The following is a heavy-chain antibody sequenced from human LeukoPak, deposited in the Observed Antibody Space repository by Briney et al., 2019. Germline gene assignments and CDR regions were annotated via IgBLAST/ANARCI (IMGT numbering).Heavy chain of an antibody. CDR3: ARERPDILTGYYS. CDR2: IYSGGST. V-gene: IGHV3-53*01. Sequence: GGSLRLSCAASGFTVSSNYMSWVRQAPGKGLEWVSVIYSGGSTYYADSVKGRFTISRDNSKNTLYLQMNSLRAEDTAVYYCARERPDILTGYYSWGQGTLVTVSS. D-gene: IGHD3-9*01. J-gene: IGHJ4*02. CDR1: GFTVSSNY.